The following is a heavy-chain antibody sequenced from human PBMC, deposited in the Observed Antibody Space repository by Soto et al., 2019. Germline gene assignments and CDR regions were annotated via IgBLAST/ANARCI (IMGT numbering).Heavy chain of an antibody. CDR3: AKVRYYYDSSGSSDY. Sequence: PGGSLRLSCAASGFTFSSYAMSWVRQAPGKGLEWASAISGSGGSTYYADSVKGRFTISRDNSKNTLYLQMNSLRAEDTAVYYCAKVRYYYDSSGSSDYWGQGTLVTVSS. CDR2: ISGSGGST. J-gene: IGHJ4*02. D-gene: IGHD3-22*01. V-gene: IGHV3-23*01. CDR1: GFTFSSYA.